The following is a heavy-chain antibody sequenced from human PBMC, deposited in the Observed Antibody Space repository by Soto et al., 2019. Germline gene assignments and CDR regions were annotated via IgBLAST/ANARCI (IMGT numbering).Heavy chain of an antibody. CDR1: GFTVSSNY. CDR3: ARVKGFWSGYDY. CDR2: IYSGGST. J-gene: IGHJ4*02. D-gene: IGHD3-3*01. V-gene: IGHV3-53*02. Sequence: EVQLVETGGGLIQPGGSLRLSCVASGFTVSSNYMSWVRQAPGKGLEWVSVIYSGGSTYYADSVKGRFTISRDNSKNTLYLQMNSLRAEDTAVYYCARVKGFWSGYDYWGQGTLVTVSS.